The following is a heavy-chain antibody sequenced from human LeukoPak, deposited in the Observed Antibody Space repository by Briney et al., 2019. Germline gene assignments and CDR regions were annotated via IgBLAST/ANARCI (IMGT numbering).Heavy chain of an antibody. Sequence: SETLSLTCAIYGGSFSGYYWSWIRQPPGKGLEWIGEINHSGSTNYNPSLKSRVSISVDTSKNQFSLKLNSVTAADTAAYYCARAPGAAIDWGQGTLVTVSS. CDR2: INHSGST. CDR1: GGSFSGYY. V-gene: IGHV4-34*01. CDR3: ARAPGAAID. D-gene: IGHD2-2*01. J-gene: IGHJ4*02.